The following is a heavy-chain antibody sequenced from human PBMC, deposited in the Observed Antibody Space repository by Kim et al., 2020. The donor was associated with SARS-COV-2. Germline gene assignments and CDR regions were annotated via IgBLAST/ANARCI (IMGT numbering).Heavy chain of an antibody. J-gene: IGHJ6*02. Sequence: AATVKGRCDISREDSKNTLCLQMNSLKSEDTAVYYCTKHIAAVAAYGMDVWGQGTTVTVSS. CDR3: TKHIAAVAAYGMDV. D-gene: IGHD6-13*01. V-gene: IGHV3-15*01.